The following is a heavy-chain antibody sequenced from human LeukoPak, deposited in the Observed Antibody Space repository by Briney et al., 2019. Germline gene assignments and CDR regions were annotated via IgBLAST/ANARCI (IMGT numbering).Heavy chain of an antibody. CDR2: IYTSGST. J-gene: IGHJ4*01. D-gene: IGHD2-15*01. CDR3: ARSGNSSYSFFDY. CDR1: GGSISSYD. V-gene: IGHV4-4*09. Sequence: SETLSLTCTVSGGSISSYDWSWIRQPPGKGLEWIGYIYTSGSTNYNPSLKTRATISVDTSKNQYTHKLSSVTAAEKDGYYCARSGNSSYSFFDYWGPGTMVTASS.